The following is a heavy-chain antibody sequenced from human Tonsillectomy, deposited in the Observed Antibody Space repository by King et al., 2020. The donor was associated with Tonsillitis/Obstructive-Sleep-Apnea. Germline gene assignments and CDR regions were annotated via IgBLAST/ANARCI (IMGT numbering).Heavy chain of an antibody. J-gene: IGHJ4*02. CDR2: INPSGST. CDR3: ACFLYCSSTSCFDY. D-gene: IGHD2-2*01. CDR1: GGSFSGYY. V-gene: IGHV4-34*01. Sequence: HVQLQQWGAGLLKPSETLSLTCAVYGGSFSGYYWSWIRQPPGKGLEWIGEINPSGSTNYNPSLKSRVTISVDTSKNQFSLKLSSVTAADTAVYYCACFLYCSSTSCFDYWGRGTLVTVSS.